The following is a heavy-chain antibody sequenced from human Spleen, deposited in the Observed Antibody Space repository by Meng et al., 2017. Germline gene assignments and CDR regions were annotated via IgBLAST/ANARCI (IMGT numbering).Heavy chain of an antibody. Sequence: GESLKISCAASGFTFSTYTMNWVRQAPGKGLEWVSYISSSGSYIYYADSVKGRFSISRDNAKNSLYLQMNSLRAEDTAVYYCARGYSYVLSWFDLWGRGTLVTVSS. CDR2: ISSSGSYI. V-gene: IGHV3-21*01. J-gene: IGHJ5*02. D-gene: IGHD5-18*01. CDR3: ARGYSYVLSWFDL. CDR1: GFTFSTYT.